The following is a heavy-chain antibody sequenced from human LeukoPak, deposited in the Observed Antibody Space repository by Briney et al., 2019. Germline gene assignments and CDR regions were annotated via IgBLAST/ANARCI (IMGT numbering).Heavy chain of an antibody. CDR1: GFTFSNYD. J-gene: IGHJ4*02. CDR2: ISYDGTNK. Sequence: GGSLRLSCAASGFTFSNYDMHWVRQAPGKGLEWVAVISYDGTNKYYADSVKGRFTISRDNSKSTLYLQMNSLRDEDTAVYYCARYSDYWGQGTLVTVSS. CDR3: ARYSDY. V-gene: IGHV3-30*03. D-gene: IGHD2-21*01.